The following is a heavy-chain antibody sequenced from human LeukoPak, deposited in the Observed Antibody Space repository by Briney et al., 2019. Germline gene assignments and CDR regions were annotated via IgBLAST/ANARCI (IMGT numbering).Heavy chain of an antibody. CDR1: GGSFSGYY. D-gene: IGHD3-22*01. Sequence: PSETLSLTCAVYGGSFSGYYWSWIRQPPGKGLEWIGEINHSGSTNYNPSLKSRVTISVDTSKNQFSLKLSSVTAADTAVYYCARDRGPWTMISNNYFDYWGQGTLVTVSS. CDR3: ARDRGPWTMISNNYFDY. J-gene: IGHJ4*02. CDR2: INHSGST. V-gene: IGHV4-34*01.